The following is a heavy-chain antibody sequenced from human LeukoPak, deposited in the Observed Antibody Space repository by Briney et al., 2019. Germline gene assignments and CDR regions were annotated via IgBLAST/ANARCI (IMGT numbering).Heavy chain of an antibody. D-gene: IGHD3-10*01. Sequence: PSETLSLTCTVSGGSISSGDYYWSWIRQPPGKGLEWIGYIYYSGSTYYNPSLKSRVTISVDTSKNQFSLKLSSVTAADTAVYYCARGTVLLWFGRLEGYFDYWGQGTLVTVSS. J-gene: IGHJ4*02. V-gene: IGHV4-30-4*01. CDR3: ARGTVLLWFGRLEGYFDY. CDR2: IYYSGST. CDR1: GGSISSGDYY.